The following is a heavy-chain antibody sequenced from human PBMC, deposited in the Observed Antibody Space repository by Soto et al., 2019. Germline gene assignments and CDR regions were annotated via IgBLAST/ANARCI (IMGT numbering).Heavy chain of an antibody. CDR2: IIPIFGTA. CDR1: GGTFSSYA. J-gene: IGHJ3*02. D-gene: IGHD5-12*01. Sequence: QVQLVQSGAEVKKPGSSVKVSCKASGGTFSSYAISWVRQAPGQGLEWMGGIIPIFGTANYAQKFQGRVTITADESTSTAYRELSSLRSEDTAVYYCARVYRSTMVIPGAFDIWGQGTMVTVPS. V-gene: IGHV1-69*01. CDR3: ARVYRSTMVIPGAFDI.